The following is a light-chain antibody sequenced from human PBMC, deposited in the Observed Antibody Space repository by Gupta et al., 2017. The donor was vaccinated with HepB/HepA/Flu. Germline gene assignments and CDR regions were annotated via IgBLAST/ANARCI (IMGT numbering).Light chain of an antibody. Sequence: EIVLTQSPATLSLSPGDRATLSCRASQSVTSDLDWYQQKPGQAPRLLSHEASIRDTGIPVRFSGSGCGTGLTLTISIRELEDFAVYYCQWLSDWPRHTFAHGTKLDIK. CDR2: EAS. J-gene: IGKJ3*01. CDR3: QWLSDWPRHT. V-gene: IGKV3-11*01. CDR1: QSVTSD.